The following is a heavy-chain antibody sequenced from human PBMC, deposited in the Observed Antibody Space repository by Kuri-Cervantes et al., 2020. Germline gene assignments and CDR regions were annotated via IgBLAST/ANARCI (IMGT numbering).Heavy chain of an antibody. D-gene: IGHD6-19*01. CDR2: ISYDGSNK. CDR1: GFTFSSYA. Sequence: GGSLRLSCAASGFTFSSYAMHWVRQAPGKGLEWVAVISYDGSNKYYADSVKGRFTISRDNSKNSLYLQMNSLRAEDTAVYYCARDRDSSGWYSGLYYYYGMDVWGQGTTVTVSS. CDR3: ARDRDSSGWYSGLYYYYGMDV. V-gene: IGHV3-30-3*01. J-gene: IGHJ6*02.